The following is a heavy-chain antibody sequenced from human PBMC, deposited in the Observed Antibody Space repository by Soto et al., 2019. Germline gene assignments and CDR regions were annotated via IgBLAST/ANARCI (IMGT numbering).Heavy chain of an antibody. V-gene: IGHV1-8*01. CDR3: ARSTNDYGDRH. Sequence: QVQLVQSGAEVKKPGASVKVSCKASGYTFTSYDINWLRQATGQGLEWMGWMNPNSGNTGYAQKFQGRVTLTMNTSISTAYMELSSLIYEDTAVYYCARSTNDYGDRHWGQGPLVTVSS. CDR1: GYTFTSYD. J-gene: IGHJ4*02. CDR2: MNPNSGNT. D-gene: IGHD4-17*01.